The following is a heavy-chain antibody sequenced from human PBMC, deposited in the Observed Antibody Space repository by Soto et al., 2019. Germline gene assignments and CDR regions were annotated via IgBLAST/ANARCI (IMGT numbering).Heavy chain of an antibody. CDR1: GGSFISNNW. J-gene: IGHJ4*02. CDR2: IYRTGST. CDR3: ASRDPGTSVDY. V-gene: IGHV4-4*02. D-gene: IGHD1-7*01. Sequence: SETLSLTCAVSGGSFISNNWWTWVRQPPGQGLEWIGEIYRTGSTNYNPSLKSRVTISLDKSENQFSLKVTSLTAADTAVYYCASRDPGTSVDYWGQGTLVTVSS.